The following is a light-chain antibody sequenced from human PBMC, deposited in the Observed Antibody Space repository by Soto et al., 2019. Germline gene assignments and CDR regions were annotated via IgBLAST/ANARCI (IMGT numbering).Light chain of an antibody. CDR2: AAS. CDR3: QQSYSTLPIT. J-gene: IGKJ5*01. V-gene: IGKV1-39*01. Sequence: DIQLTQSPSFLSASVGDRVTITCRASQGISSYLAWYQQKPGKAPKLLIYAASSLQSGVPSRFSGSGSGTDFTLTISSLQPEDFATYYCQQSYSTLPITFGQGTRLEI. CDR1: QGISSY.